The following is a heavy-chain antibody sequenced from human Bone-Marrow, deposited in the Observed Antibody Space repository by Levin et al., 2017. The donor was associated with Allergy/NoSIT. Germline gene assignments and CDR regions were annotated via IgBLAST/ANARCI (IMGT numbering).Heavy chain of an antibody. Sequence: PGGSLRLSCAASGFSFSTYEMIWVRQAPGKGLEWVSYISDSEDGTPMYYADSVMGRFTITRDNAKNSLYLQMISLRVDDTAVYYCASGPISDYWGQGTLVIVSS. V-gene: IGHV3-48*03. J-gene: IGHJ4*02. D-gene: IGHD5-24*01. CDR1: GFSFSTYE. CDR3: ASGPISDY. CDR2: ISDSEDGTPM.